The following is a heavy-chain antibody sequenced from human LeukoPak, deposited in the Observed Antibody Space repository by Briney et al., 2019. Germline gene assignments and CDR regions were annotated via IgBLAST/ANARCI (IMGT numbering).Heavy chain of an antibody. J-gene: IGHJ3*02. Sequence: GGSLRLSCAASGFTFSSYGVHWVRQAPGKGLEWVAFIRYDGSNKYYADSVKGRFTISRDNSKNTPYLQMNSLRAEDMAVYYVAVAGDAFDIWGQGTMVTVSS. CDR1: GFTFSSYG. CDR2: IRYDGSNK. D-gene: IGHD6-19*01. CDR3: AVAGDAFDI. V-gene: IGHV3-30*02.